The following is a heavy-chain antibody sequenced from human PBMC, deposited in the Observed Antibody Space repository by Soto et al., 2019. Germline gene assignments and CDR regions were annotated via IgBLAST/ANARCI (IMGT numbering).Heavy chain of an antibody. J-gene: IGHJ6*02. Sequence: PSETLSLTCAVYGGSFSGYYWSWIRQPPGKGLEWIGEINHSGSTNYNPSLKSRVTISVDTSKNQFSLKLSSVTAADTAVYYCARGYYYGSGRLYYYYGMDVWGQGTTVTVS. CDR2: INHSGST. CDR1: GGSFSGYY. D-gene: IGHD3-10*01. CDR3: ARGYYYGSGRLYYYYGMDV. V-gene: IGHV4-34*01.